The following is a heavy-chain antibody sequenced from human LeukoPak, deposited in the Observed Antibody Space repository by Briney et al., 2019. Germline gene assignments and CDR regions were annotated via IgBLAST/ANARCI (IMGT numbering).Heavy chain of an antibody. V-gene: IGHV3-30*02. Sequence: GGSLRLSCAASGFSFNYYAMHWVRQAPGKGLEWVALIRYDGSYKDYADSVKGRFSISRDNSKNTLYLQLNILRAEDTGLYYCAKDAGYYDTSGDHFDYWGQGTHVIVSS. CDR3: AKDAGYYDTSGDHFDY. CDR1: GFSFNYYA. D-gene: IGHD3-22*01. CDR2: IRYDGSYK. J-gene: IGHJ4*02.